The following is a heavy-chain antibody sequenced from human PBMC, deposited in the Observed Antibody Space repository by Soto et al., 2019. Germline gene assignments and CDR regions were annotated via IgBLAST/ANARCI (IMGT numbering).Heavy chain of an antibody. D-gene: IGHD3-10*01. CDR1: GGYISSYY. J-gene: IGHJ1*01. V-gene: IGHV4-59*05. CDR3: ATVWFGESQH. CDR2: IYYRGST. Sequence: SETLSLTCTVPGGYISSYYSSWIRQPPGKGQKRIRSIYYRGSTYYNTSIKSRVTKYVAPTKNQVTMKKSTVTAADTAVYYCATVWFGESQHWGQG.